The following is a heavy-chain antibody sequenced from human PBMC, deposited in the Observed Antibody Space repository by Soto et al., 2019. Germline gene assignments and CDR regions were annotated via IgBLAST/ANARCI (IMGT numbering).Heavy chain of an antibody. Sequence: HVELVQSGADVKKPGASVTISCKASGYTFTDYALHWVRQAPGQRLEWMGWMNAGVGNTLYSQKFEGRITSTRDTSASTAYMEWNSLKSEDTAIYYCARDTGYTFGSSNYWGPGTLVTVSS. D-gene: IGHD5-18*01. CDR1: GYTFTDYA. J-gene: IGHJ4*02. CDR3: ARDTGYTFGSSNY. V-gene: IGHV1-3*01. CDR2: MNAGVGNT.